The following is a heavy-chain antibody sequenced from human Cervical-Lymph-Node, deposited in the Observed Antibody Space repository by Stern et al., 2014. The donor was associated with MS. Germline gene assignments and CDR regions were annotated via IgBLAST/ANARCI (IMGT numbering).Heavy chain of an antibody. Sequence: EVQLVQSGAEVRKPGQSLTISCNISGYTFTDYWIAWVRQMHGTGLEWKGAIFPGASDTRYSPSFQGHVTISVDTSINTAYLQWSDLRASDTAMYYCARPHSPGWSYYFDFWGQGTLVAVSS. CDR3: ARPHSPGWSYYFDF. D-gene: IGHD6-19*01. J-gene: IGHJ4*02. V-gene: IGHV5-51*01. CDR2: IFPGASDT. CDR1: GYTFTDYW.